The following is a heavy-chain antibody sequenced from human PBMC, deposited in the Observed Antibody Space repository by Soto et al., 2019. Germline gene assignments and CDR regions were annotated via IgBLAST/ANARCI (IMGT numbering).Heavy chain of an antibody. Sequence: PSETLSLTCTVSGGSISSSSYYWGWIRQPPGKGLEWIGSIYYSGSTYYNPSLKSRVTISVDTSKNQFSLKPSSVTAADTAVYYCARHAGEEESSSWYPYYYYYYGMDVWGQGTTVT. CDR2: IYYSGST. CDR3: ARHAGEEESSSWYPYYYYYYGMDV. CDR1: GGSISSSSYY. V-gene: IGHV4-39*01. D-gene: IGHD6-13*01. J-gene: IGHJ6*02.